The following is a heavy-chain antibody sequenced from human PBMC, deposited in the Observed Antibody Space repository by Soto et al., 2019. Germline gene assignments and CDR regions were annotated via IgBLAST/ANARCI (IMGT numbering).Heavy chain of an antibody. J-gene: IGHJ3*01. V-gene: IGHV3-23*01. CDR2: IFGSGAPT. CDR1: GFTFSHYA. D-gene: IGHD3-16*01. CDR3: NRAAFRWGFAFDL. Sequence: EVQLLESGGGLVQPGGSLRLSCAASGFTFSHYAMSWVRQAPGKGLQWVSTIFGSGAPTHYADSVKGRFGISRDNSNNVWLLKMNNFNHEDPTVYYCNRAAFRWGFAFDLWGHGTRVADSS.